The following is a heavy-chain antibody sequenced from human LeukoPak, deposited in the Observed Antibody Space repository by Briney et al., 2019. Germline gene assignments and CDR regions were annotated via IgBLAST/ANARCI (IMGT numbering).Heavy chain of an antibody. CDR2: MNPNSGNT. CDR1: GYTFTSYD. J-gene: IGHJ4*02. Sequence: ASVKVSCKASGYTFTSYDINWVRQAPGQGLEWMGWMNPNSGNTNYAQKLQGRVTMTTDTSTSTACMELRSLRSDDTAVYYCARAGIAVAGYSDYWGQGTLVTVSS. V-gene: IGHV1-18*01. D-gene: IGHD6-19*01. CDR3: ARAGIAVAGYSDY.